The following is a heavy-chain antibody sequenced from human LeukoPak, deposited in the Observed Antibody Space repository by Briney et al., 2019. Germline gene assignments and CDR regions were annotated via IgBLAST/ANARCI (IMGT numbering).Heavy chain of an antibody. CDR3: ARCTASCYANAFDV. Sequence: GGSLRLSCVASGFTFSSHEMNWVRQAPGRGLEWVSYMSFSGSSTYYADSVKGRFTISRDNAKNSLYLQMNSLRAEDTAVYYCARCTASCYANAFDVWGQGTCSPSLQ. CDR1: GFTFSSHE. J-gene: IGHJ3*01. D-gene: IGHD2-2*01. V-gene: IGHV3-48*03. CDR2: MSFSGSST.